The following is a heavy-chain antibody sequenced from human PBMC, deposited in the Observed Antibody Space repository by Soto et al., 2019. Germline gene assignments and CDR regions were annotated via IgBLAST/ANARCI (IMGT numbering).Heavy chain of an antibody. CDR2: IYYSGST. CDR1: GGSISSGDYY. J-gene: IGHJ5*02. D-gene: IGHD3-3*01. V-gene: IGHV4-30-4*01. CDR3: VRRANKYYDFWSGDNWFDP. Sequence: QVQLQESGPGLVKPSQTLSLTCTVSGGSISSGDYYWSWIRQPPGKGLEWIGYIYYSGSTYYNPSLKSRVTISVDTSKNQFSLKLSSVTAADTAVYYCVRRANKYYDFWSGDNWFDPWGQGTLVTVSS.